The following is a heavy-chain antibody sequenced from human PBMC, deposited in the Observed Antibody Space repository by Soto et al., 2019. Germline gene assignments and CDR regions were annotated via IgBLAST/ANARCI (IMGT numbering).Heavy chain of an antibody. CDR1: GFTFSDYY. V-gene: IGHV3-11*06. D-gene: IGHD3-3*01. Sequence: QVQLVEPGGGLVKPGGSLRLSCAASGFTFSDYYMSWIRQAPGKGLEWVSYISSSSSYTNYADSVKGRFTISRDNAKNSLYLQMNSLRAEDTAVYYCASQSPDFWSGYYTYWGQGTLVTVSS. J-gene: IGHJ4*02. CDR3: ASQSPDFWSGYYTY. CDR2: ISSSSSYT.